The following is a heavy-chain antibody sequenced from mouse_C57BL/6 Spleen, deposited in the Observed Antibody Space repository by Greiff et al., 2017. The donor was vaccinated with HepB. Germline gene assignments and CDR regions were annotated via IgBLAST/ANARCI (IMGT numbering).Heavy chain of an antibody. V-gene: IGHV14-4*01. Sequence: VQLQQSGAELVRPGASVKLSCTASGFNIKDDYMHWVKQRPEQGLEWIGWIDPENGDTAYASKFQGKATITADTSSNTAYLQLSSLTSEDTAVYYCTTFYDYDRAYWGQGTLVTVSA. J-gene: IGHJ3*01. CDR1: GFNIKDDY. CDR3: TTFYDYDRAY. D-gene: IGHD2-4*01. CDR2: IDPENGDT.